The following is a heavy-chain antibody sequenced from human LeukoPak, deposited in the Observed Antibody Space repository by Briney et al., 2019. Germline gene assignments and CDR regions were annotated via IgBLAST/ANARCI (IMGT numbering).Heavy chain of an antibody. CDR1: GVTFSGYS. CDR3: ATDREDYDSSGYYLSDAFDI. J-gene: IGHJ3*02. V-gene: IGHV3-48*01. D-gene: IGHD3-22*01. CDR2: ISSSTTTK. Sequence: GGSLRLSCAVSGVTFSGYSREWVRQPPGKGLGWVSYISSSTTTKYNADSVKGRFTVSRDDATTSLYMQMDSLRVEDTAVYYCATDREDYDSSGYYLSDAFDIWGQGKMVTVSS.